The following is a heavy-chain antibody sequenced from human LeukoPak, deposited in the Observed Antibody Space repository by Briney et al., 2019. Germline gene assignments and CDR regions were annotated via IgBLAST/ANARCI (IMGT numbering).Heavy chain of an antibody. CDR3: AKDEVVRGLVIRFDY. D-gene: IGHD3-10*01. CDR2: IRYDGSNT. Sequence: GGSLRLSCAASGFTFSSYGMHWVRQAPGKGLEWVAFIRYDGSNTYYADSVKGRFTISRDNSKNTLYLQMNSLRAEDTAMYYCAKDEVVRGLVIRFDYWGQGTLVTVSS. V-gene: IGHV3-30*02. CDR1: GFTFSSYG. J-gene: IGHJ4*02.